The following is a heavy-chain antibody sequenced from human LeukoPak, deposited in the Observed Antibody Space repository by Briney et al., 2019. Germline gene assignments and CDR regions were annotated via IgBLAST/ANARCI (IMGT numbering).Heavy chain of an antibody. CDR1: GGTFSSYA. CDR3: ARGVAEPTIFGRDWIEERNFDY. CDR2: IIPIFGTA. D-gene: IGHD3-3*01. Sequence: SVKLSCKASGGTFSSYAISWVRQAPGQGLEWMGGIIPIFGTANYAQKFQGRVTITADESTSTAYMELSSLRSEDTAVYYCARGVAEPTIFGRDWIEERNFDYWGQGTLVTVSS. V-gene: IGHV1-69*13. J-gene: IGHJ4*02.